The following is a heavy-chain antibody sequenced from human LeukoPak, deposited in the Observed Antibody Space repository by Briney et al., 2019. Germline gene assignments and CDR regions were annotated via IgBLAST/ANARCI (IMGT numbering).Heavy chain of an antibody. Sequence: PSETLSLTCTVSGASISSYYWSWIRQPPGKGLEWIGYIYYSGSNHYNPSHKSRVTISVYTSKNQFSLRLSSMTAADTAVYYCASGPYPAAGTDHQFDYWGQGTLVTVSS. D-gene: IGHD6-13*01. V-gene: IGHV4-59*01. CDR3: ASGPYPAAGTDHQFDY. J-gene: IGHJ4*02. CDR2: IYYSGSN. CDR1: GASISSYY.